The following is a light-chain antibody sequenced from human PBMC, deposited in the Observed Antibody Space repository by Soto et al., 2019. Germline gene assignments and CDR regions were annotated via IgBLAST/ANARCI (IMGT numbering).Light chain of an antibody. CDR2: GAS. Sequence: EIVMTQSPATLSVSPGGRATLSCRASQSVGSNVAWYQQKPGQAPRLLIYGASTRATGIPARFSGSGSGTEFTLTISSLQSEDFATYYCQQADSFPLTFGPGTKVDIK. V-gene: IGKV3-15*01. CDR1: QSVGSN. CDR3: QQADSFPLT. J-gene: IGKJ3*01.